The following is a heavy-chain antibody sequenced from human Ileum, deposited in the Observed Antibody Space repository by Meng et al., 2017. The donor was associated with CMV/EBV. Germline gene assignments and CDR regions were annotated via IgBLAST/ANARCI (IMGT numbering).Heavy chain of an antibody. J-gene: IGHJ4*02. V-gene: IGHV4-61*01. CDR2: IYCSGST. CDR1: GGTVSSGSHY. Sequence: SLPCTVSGGTVSSGSHYWSWIRQRPGKGLEWIGCIYCSGSTNYNPSLQNRVTISVDTSNNQFSLKLSSVTAADTAVYYCARGRTAAAYWGQGTLVTVSS. CDR3: ARGRTAAAY. D-gene: IGHD6-13*01.